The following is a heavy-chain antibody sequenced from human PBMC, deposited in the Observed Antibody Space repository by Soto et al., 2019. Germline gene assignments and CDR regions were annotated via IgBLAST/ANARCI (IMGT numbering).Heavy chain of an antibody. CDR2: IIPIFGST. CDR3: ARDLTVSGYYTNWLDP. D-gene: IGHD3-22*01. CDR1: GGTFGSDA. J-gene: IGHJ5*02. V-gene: IGHV1-69*06. Sequence: QVHLMQSGAEVKKPGASVKVSCKASGGTFGSDAITWVRQAPGQGLEWVGRIIPIFGSTNYAQNLQGRVTISADKSTLTTYLELPILTSDHTALYYLARDLTVSGYYTNWLDPWGQGTQVTVSS.